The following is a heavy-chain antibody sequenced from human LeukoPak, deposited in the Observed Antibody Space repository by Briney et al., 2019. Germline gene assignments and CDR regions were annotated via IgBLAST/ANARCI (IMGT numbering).Heavy chain of an antibody. Sequence: ASVKVSCKASGYTFSSYDINWVRQAPGQGLEWMGWMNPNSGNTGYAQKFQGRLNMTRNTSISTAYMELSSLRSEDTAVYYCARRVGSGWTVQHWGQGTLVTVSS. CDR1: GYTFSSYD. D-gene: IGHD6-19*01. J-gene: IGHJ1*01. CDR3: ARRVGSGWTVQH. CDR2: MNPNSGNT. V-gene: IGHV1-8*01.